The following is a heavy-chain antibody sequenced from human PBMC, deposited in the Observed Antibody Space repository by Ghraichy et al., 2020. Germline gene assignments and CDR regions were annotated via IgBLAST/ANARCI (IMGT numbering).Heavy chain of an antibody. CDR2: IYPGDSDT. CDR3: ARGNSYPAQPEGFDV. V-gene: IGHV5-51*01. D-gene: IGHD3-16*02. J-gene: IGHJ3*01. Sequence: GESLNISCRSSGYTFKAYWIAWVRQMPGKGLEWVGMIYPGDSDTRYSPSLQGRISISADESINTAHLHLSSLEASDTAMYYCARGNSYPAQPEGFDVSAQGTSVTVSS. CDR1: GYTFKAYW.